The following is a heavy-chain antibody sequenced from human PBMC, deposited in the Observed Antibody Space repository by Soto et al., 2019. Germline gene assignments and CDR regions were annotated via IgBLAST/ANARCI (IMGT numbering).Heavy chain of an antibody. D-gene: IGHD3-16*01. CDR3: ARDLGGWFDP. Sequence: PGGSLRLSCAASGFSFSSYEMNWVRQAPGKGLEWVSYISSSGSTIYYADSVKGRFTISRDNAKNSLYLQMNSLRAEDTAVYYCARDLGGWFDPWGQGTLVTVSS. V-gene: IGHV3-48*03. J-gene: IGHJ5*02. CDR2: ISSSGSTI. CDR1: GFSFSSYE.